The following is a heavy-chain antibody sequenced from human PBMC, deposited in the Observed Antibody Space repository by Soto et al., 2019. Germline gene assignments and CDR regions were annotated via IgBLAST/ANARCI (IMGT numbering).Heavy chain of an antibody. CDR3: AKNGQPPYYYYGMDV. V-gene: IGHV1-18*01. CDR2: VRGYNGDT. Sequence: QGQLVQSGPEVKKPGASVKVSCKASGYTFSRYGISWVRQAPGQGLEWMGWVRGYNGDTKHAQKVQGRVTMTIDTSTYTAYMELRSLTSDDTAKYYCAKNGQPPYYYYGMDVWGQGTTVTVSS. J-gene: IGHJ6*02. D-gene: IGHD2-8*01. CDR1: GYTFSRYG.